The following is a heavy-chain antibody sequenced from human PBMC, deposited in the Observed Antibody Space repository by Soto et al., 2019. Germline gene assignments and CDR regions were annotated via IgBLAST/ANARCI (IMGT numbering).Heavy chain of an antibody. V-gene: IGHV3-23*01. CDR2: ISGSGGST. D-gene: IGHD6-13*01. CDR1: GFTFSSYA. CDR3: AYSSTPFDY. J-gene: IGHJ4*02. Sequence: EVQLLQYGEGLVQPGGSLRLSCAASGFTFSSYAMSWVRQAPGKGLEWVSAISGSGGSTYYADSVKGRFTISRDNFKNTLYLQINSLRAEDTAVYYCAYSSTPFDYWGQGTLVTVSS.